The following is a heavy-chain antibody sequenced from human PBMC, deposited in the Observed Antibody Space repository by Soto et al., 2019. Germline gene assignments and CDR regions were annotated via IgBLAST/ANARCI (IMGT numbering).Heavy chain of an antibody. J-gene: IGHJ6*02. CDR1: GGTFSSYT. CDR3: ASPDILPGYSSYYYSGMDV. CDR2: IIPILGIA. Sequence: QVQLVQSGAEVKKPGSSVKVSCKASGGTFSSYTISWVRQAPGQGLEWMGRIIPILGIANYAQKFQGRVTITAHTXXSXAXKELSSLRSEDTAVYYCASPDILPGYSSYYYSGMDVWGQGTTVTVSS. D-gene: IGHD3-9*01. V-gene: IGHV1-69*02.